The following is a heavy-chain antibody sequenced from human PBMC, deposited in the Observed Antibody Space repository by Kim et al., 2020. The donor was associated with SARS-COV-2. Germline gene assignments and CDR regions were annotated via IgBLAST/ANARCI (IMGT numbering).Heavy chain of an antibody. J-gene: IGHJ4*02. V-gene: IGHV3-23*01. CDR1: GLIFRNYA. CDR2: IGDAGDI. CDR3: AAVPGGRRVYY. Sequence: GGSLRLSCAASGLIFRNYAMTWVRQPLGKGLEWVSTIGDAGDIHYADSVKGRFTISRDNSKNTLYLQLNSLRAEDTAVYYCAAVPGGRRVYYWGQGTLVTVSS. D-gene: IGHD1-26*01.